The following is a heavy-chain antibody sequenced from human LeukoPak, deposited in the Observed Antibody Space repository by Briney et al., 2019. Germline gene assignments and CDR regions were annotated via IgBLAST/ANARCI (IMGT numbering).Heavy chain of an antibody. Sequence: GESLKISCKGSGYTFTSYWIAWVRQLPGRGLEWMGIIYPGDSDTRYSPSFQGQVTISADKSISTAYLQWSSLKTSDTAMYYCARVLTGGSRFSDYWAREPWSPSPQ. CDR3: ARVLTGGSRFSDY. D-gene: IGHD3-16*01. J-gene: IGHJ4*02. V-gene: IGHV5-51*01. CDR1: GYTFTSYW. CDR2: IYPGDSDT.